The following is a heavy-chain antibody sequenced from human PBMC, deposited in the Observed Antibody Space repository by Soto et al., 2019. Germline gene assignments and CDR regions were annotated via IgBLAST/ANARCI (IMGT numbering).Heavy chain of an antibody. CDR2: ISYSGST. V-gene: IGHV4-59*08. D-gene: IGHD4-17*01. Sequence: QVQLQESGPGLVKPSETLSLTCTGSGGSSSSYFWSWIRQPPGKGLEWIGYISYSGSTNCNPSCKSRVSLAVDTSKNQLSLMLSSVTAADTAVYYCARRYGYYFDYWGQGTLVTVSS. CDR3: ARRYGYYFDY. CDR1: GGSSSSYF. J-gene: IGHJ4*02.